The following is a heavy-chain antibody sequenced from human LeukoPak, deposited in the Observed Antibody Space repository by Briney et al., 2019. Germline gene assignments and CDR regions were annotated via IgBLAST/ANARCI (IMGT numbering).Heavy chain of an antibody. CDR2: IYYSGST. Sequence: SETLSLTCTVSGGSISNKYWSWIRQPPGKGLEWIGYIYYSGSTNYNPSLKSRVTISVDTSKNQFSLKASSVTAADTAVYYCARSTPRNYYDSGITAYYFDYWGQGTLVTVSS. CDR1: GGSISNKY. CDR3: ARSTPRNYYDSGITAYYFDY. V-gene: IGHV4-59*01. D-gene: IGHD3-22*01. J-gene: IGHJ4*02.